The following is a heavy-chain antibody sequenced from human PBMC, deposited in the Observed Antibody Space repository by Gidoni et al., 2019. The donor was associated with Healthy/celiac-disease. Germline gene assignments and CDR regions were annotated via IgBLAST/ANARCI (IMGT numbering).Heavy chain of an antibody. CDR3: ARDQGDSSGYYYPGY. D-gene: IGHD3-22*01. J-gene: IGHJ4*02. V-gene: IGHV4-61*02. CDR1: GGSLSSGSYY. CDR2: IYTSGST. Sequence: QVQLQESGPGLVKPSQTLSLTCTVPGGSLSSGSYYGSWIRQPAGKGLEWIGRIYTSGSTNYNPSLKSRVTISVDTSKNQFSLKLSSVTAADTAVYYCARDQGDSSGYYYPGYWGQGTLVTVSS.